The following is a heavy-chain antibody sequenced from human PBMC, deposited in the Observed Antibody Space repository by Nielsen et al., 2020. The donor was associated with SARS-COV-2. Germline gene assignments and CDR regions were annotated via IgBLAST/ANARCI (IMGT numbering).Heavy chain of an antibody. J-gene: IGHJ6*02. CDR2: ITPSDGGT. Sequence: ASVKVSCKASGYTFTSYYMHWVRQAPGQGLEWMGIITPSDGGTTYAQKFQGRVTLTRDTSTSTVYMELSSLRSDDTAVYYCARDLSGAAAGVSPLHYYYYGMDVWGQGTTVTVSS. CDR3: ARDLSGAAAGVSPLHYYYYGMDV. D-gene: IGHD6-13*01. V-gene: IGHV1-46*01. CDR1: GYTFTSYY.